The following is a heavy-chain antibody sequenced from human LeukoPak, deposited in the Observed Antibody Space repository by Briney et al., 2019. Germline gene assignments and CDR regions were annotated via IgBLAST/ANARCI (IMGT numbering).Heavy chain of an antibody. V-gene: IGHV4-59*08. D-gene: IGHD2-2*01. J-gene: IGHJ5*02. CDR2: IYYSGST. Sequence: SENLSLNCTVSGGSISSYYWSWIRQPPGKGLEWIGYIYYSGSTNYNPSLKSRVTISVDTSKNQFSLKLSSVTAADTAVYYCARQVVVVPAAMEWFDPWGQGTLVTVSS. CDR3: ARQVVVVPAAMEWFDP. CDR1: GGSISSYY.